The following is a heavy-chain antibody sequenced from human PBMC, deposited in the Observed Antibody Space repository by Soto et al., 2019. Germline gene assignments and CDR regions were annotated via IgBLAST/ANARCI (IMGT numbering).Heavy chain of an antibody. CDR2: ISWNSGSI. D-gene: IGHD4-17*01. J-gene: IGHJ5*02. V-gene: IGHV3-9*01. Sequence: EVQLVESGGGLVQPGRSLRLSCAASGFTFDDYAMHVVRQAPGKGLEWVSGISWNSGSIGYADSVKGRFTISRDNAKNSLYLQMNSLRAEDTALYYCAKEMRTVTTFSSWGQGTLVTVSS. CDR1: GFTFDDYA. CDR3: AKEMRTVTTFSS.